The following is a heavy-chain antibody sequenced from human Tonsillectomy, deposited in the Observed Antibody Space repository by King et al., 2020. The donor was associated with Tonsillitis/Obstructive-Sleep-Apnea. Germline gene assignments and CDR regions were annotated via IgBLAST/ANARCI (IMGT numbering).Heavy chain of an antibody. CDR3: AREGEDNGSTY. CDR1: GYTFTSYA. CDR2: INTNTGNP. Sequence: VQLVESGSELKKPGASGKVSFKASGYTFTSYAMNWVRQAPGQGLELLGWINTNTGNPTYAQGFTGRFFFSLDTSVCSAYLQRRSLKAEDTAVYYCAREGEDNGSTYWGQGTLVTVSS. J-gene: IGHJ4*02. D-gene: IGHD2-8*01. V-gene: IGHV7-4-1*01.